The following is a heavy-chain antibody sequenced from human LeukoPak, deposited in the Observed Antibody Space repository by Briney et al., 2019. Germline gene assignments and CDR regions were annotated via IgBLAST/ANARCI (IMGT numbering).Heavy chain of an antibody. CDR1: GYTFNNYG. J-gene: IGHJ4*02. Sequence: ASVRVSCKASGYTFNNYGINWVRQATGQGLEWMGWMNPNSGNTGYAQKFQGRVTITRNTSISTAYMELSSLRSEDTAVYYCARVLGYSSGHHLDYWGQGTLVTVSS. CDR3: ARVLGYSSGHHLDY. CDR2: MNPNSGNT. D-gene: IGHD6-19*01. V-gene: IGHV1-8*02.